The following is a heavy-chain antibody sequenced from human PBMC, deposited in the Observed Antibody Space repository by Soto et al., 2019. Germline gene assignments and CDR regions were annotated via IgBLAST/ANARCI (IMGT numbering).Heavy chain of an antibody. CDR2: INPNSGVT. V-gene: IGHV1-2*04. J-gene: IGHJ6*03. Sequence: QVQLVQSGAEVKEPGASVTVSCRASGDRFTDYYMHWVRQAPGQGLEWMGWINPNSGVTKYAQKFQGWVTMTRDTSIRTVYMQLNRLGFDDTASYYCARESGGATATLDYYHFDKDVWGTGTTVTVSS. CDR3: ARESGGATATLDYYHFDKDV. D-gene: IGHD5-12*01. CDR1: GDRFTDYY.